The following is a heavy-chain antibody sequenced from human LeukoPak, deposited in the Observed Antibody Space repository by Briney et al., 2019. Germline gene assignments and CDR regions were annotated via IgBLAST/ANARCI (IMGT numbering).Heavy chain of an antibody. J-gene: IGHJ4*02. D-gene: IGHD6-19*01. CDR1: GYIFTSYA. V-gene: IGHV1-18*01. CDR3: ARGGGVGAVADHFDY. CDR2: ISAYNGNT. Sequence: ASVKVSCKASGYIFTSYAISWVRQAPGQGLEWMGWISAYNGNTDYAQKLRGRVTMTTDTPTSTAYMELRSLRSDDTAVYYCARGGGVGAVADHFDYWGQGTLVTVSS.